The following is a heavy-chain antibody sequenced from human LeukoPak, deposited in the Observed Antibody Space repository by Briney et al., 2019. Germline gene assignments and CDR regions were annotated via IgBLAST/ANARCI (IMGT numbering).Heavy chain of an antibody. CDR3: AKDYAGHSNYDPAFDY. D-gene: IGHD5-12*01. J-gene: IGHJ4*02. V-gene: IGHV1-46*01. CDR2: INPSGGST. CDR1: GYTFTSYY. Sequence: ASVKVSCKASGYTFTSYYMHWVRQAPGQGLEWMGIINPSGGSTSYAQKFQGRVTMTRDTSTSTVYMELSSLRSEDTAVYYCAKDYAGHSNYDPAFDYWGQGTLVTVSS.